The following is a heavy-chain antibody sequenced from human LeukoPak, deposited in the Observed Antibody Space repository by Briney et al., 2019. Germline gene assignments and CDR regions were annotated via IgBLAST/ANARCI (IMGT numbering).Heavy chain of an antibody. Sequence: GGSLRLSCAASGFTFSSYAMSWVRQAPGKGLEWVSAISGSGGSTYYADSVKGRFTISRDNSKNTLYLQMNSLRAEDTAVYYCARDPTGDYGMDVWGQGTTVTVSS. CDR2: ISGSGGST. J-gene: IGHJ6*02. CDR1: GFTFSSYA. V-gene: IGHV3-23*01. D-gene: IGHD4-11*01. CDR3: ARDPTGDYGMDV.